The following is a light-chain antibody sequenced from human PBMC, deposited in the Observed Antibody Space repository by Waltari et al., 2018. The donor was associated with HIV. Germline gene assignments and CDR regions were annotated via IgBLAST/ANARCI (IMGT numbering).Light chain of an antibody. Sequence: DIQLCQSPSSLSASVWDRVSITCRTRQRFGRSVHWYQQIPGRAPRLVGYGASDLRDWVPSRFSASGSGTLFTLTFRSLQPEDFAAYYCRHSYSFPRTFGQGTRV. CDR3: RHSYSFPRT. V-gene: IGKV1-39*01. CDR1: QRFGRS. J-gene: IGKJ1*01. CDR2: GAS.